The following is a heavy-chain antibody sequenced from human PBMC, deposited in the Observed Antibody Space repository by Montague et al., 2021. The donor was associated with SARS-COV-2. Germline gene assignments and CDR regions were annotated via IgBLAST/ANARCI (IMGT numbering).Heavy chain of an antibody. J-gene: IGHJ4*02. Sequence: SETLSLTCAVYGGPFSGDESSSGYYWTWIRQTPGKGLEWIGGINHTGSSNYNPSFKSRVIMSVDTSKNQFSLKLSAVTAEDTAVYYCARAIQSQPLVVVVVIPCPFDYVDHWGQGTLVTVSS. CDR2: INHTGSS. CDR3: ARAIQSQPLVVVVVIPCPFDYVDH. V-gene: IGHV4-34*01. D-gene: IGHD2-21*01. CDR1: GGPFSGDESSSGYY.